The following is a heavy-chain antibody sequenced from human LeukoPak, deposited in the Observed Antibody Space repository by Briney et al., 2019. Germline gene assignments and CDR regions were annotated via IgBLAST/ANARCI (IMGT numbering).Heavy chain of an antibody. Sequence: GASVKVSCKASGGTFSSYAISWVRQAPGQGLEWMGGIIPIFGTANYAQKIQGRVTITADESTSTAYMELSSLRSEDTAVYYCARSIVVVPAAEDYFDYWGQGTLVTVSS. CDR1: GGTFSSYA. CDR2: IIPIFGTA. D-gene: IGHD2-2*01. J-gene: IGHJ4*02. V-gene: IGHV1-69*13. CDR3: ARSIVVVPAAEDYFDY.